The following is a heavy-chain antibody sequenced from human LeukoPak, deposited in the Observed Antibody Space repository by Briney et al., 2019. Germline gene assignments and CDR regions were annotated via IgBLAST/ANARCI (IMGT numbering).Heavy chain of an antibody. D-gene: IGHD1-26*01. CDR2: MNPNSGNT. J-gene: IGHJ5*02. CDR3: ARKSGSYFPPNDNCSDP. V-gene: IGHV1-8*01. CDR1: GYTFTSYD. Sequence: ASVKVSCKASGYTFTSYDINWVRQATGQGLEWMGWMNPNSGNTGYAQKFQGRVTMTRNTSISTAYMELSSLRSEDTAVYYCARKSGSYFPPNDNCSDPWGQGTLVTVSS.